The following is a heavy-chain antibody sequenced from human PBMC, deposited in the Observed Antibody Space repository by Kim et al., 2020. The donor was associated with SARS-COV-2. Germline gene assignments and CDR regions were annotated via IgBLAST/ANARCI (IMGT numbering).Heavy chain of an antibody. CDR3: ARGHSGSYYYFDY. V-gene: IGHV3-30*01. D-gene: IGHD1-26*01. Sequence: YYADSGKGRVTISRDNSKNTLYLQMNSLRAEDTAVYYCARGHSGSYYYFDYWGQGTLVTVSS. J-gene: IGHJ4*02.